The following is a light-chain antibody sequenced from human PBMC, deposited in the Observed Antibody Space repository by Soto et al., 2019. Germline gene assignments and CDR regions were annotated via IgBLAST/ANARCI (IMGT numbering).Light chain of an antibody. CDR1: SSNIGAGYD. Sequence: QSVLTQPPSVSGARGQRVTISCTESSSNIGAGYDVHWYQQLPGTAPKLLIYANSNRPSGVPDRFSGSKSGTSASLAITGLQAEDEADYYCQSYDSSLSAWVFGGGTKLTVL. J-gene: IGLJ3*02. CDR2: ANS. CDR3: QSYDSSLSAWV. V-gene: IGLV1-40*01.